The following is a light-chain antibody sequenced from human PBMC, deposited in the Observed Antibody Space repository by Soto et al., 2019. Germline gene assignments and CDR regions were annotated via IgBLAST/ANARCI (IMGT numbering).Light chain of an antibody. Sequence: EILLTQSPGTLSLSPGERATLSCRASQSISRYLAWYQQKPGQGPRLLIYGASSRATGTPDRFSGSGSGTDFTLTINRLEPEDFALYYCQPYGSSPPTFGQGTKVDIK. CDR1: QSISRY. J-gene: IGKJ1*01. V-gene: IGKV3-20*01. CDR3: QPYGSSPPT. CDR2: GAS.